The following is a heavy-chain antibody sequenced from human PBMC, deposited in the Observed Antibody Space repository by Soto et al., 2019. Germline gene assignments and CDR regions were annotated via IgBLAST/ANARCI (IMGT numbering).Heavy chain of an antibody. V-gene: IGHV1-69*02. Sequence: QVQLVQSGAEVKKPGSSVKVSCKASGGTFSSYTISWVRQAPGQGLEWMGRIIPILGIANYAQKFQGRVTITADKSTSTAYMELSSLRSEDTAGYYCARGVSSSWYGFDYWGQGTLVTVSS. CDR3: ARGVSSSWYGFDY. J-gene: IGHJ4*02. CDR2: IIPILGIA. CDR1: GGTFSSYT. D-gene: IGHD6-13*01.